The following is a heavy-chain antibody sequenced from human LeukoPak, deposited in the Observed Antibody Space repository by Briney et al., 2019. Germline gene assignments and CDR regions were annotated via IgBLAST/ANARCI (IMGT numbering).Heavy chain of an antibody. D-gene: IGHD1-26*01. V-gene: IGHV4-39*01. J-gene: IGHJ4*01. Sequence: SETLSLTCTVSGGSISGSSHWWGWIRQPPGRGLEWVGSSYSSGSTNYNPSLKSRVTISVDTSKNQFSLKLSSMTAADAAVYYCASEGYIGSYSSDWGHGTLVTVSA. CDR2: SYSSGST. CDR3: ASEGYIGSYSSD. CDR1: GGSISGSSHW.